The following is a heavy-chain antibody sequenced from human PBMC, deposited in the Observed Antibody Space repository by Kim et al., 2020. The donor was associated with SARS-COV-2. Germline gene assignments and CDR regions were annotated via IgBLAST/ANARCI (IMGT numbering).Heavy chain of an antibody. V-gene: IGHV3-74*01. CDR2: IHPDGSST. D-gene: IGHD3-3*01. CDR3: ARHNDLWSHFDY. Sequence: GRSLRLSCAASGFTFSSSWMHWVRQAPGKGLVWVSRIHPDGSSTSYADSVKGRFTISRDNAKNTLYLQMNSLRAEDTAVYYCARHNDLWSHFDYWGQGTL. CDR1: GFTFSSSW. J-gene: IGHJ4*02.